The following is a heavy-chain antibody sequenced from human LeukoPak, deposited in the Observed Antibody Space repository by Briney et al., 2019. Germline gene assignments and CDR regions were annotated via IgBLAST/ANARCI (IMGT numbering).Heavy chain of an antibody. D-gene: IGHD2-21*02. CDR3: ARRTITAGGDCLDY. Sequence: GGSRRLSCAASGFTFSNYAMSWVRQAPGKGLEWLSVISGSGGNTHYADSVKGRLTISRDTSKNTLYLQIDSLTTDDTAIYYCARRTITAGGDCLDYWGQGTLVTVSS. CDR1: GFTFSNYA. J-gene: IGHJ4*02. V-gene: IGHV3-23*01. CDR2: ISGSGGNT.